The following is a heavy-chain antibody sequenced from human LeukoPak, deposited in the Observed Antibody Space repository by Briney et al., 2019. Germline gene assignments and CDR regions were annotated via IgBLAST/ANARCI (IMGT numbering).Heavy chain of an antibody. CDR2: ISYSGST. D-gene: IGHD3-10*01. CDR1: GGSISSSSYY. J-gene: IGHJ6*02. Sequence: SETLSLTCTVSGGSISSSSYYWGWIRQPPGKGLEWIGYISYSGSTNYNPSLKSRVTISVDTSKNHFSLKLSSVTAADTAVYYCAREAVAGGSGSNYYYYGVDVWGQGTTVTVSS. V-gene: IGHV4-61*03. CDR3: AREAVAGGSGSNYYYYGVDV.